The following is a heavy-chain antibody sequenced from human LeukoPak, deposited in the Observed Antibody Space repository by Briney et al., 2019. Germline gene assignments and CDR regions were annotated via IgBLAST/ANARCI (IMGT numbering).Heavy chain of an antibody. Sequence: GGSLRLSCAASGITVSSNYVSWVRQAPGKGLEWVANIKQDGSEKYYVDSVKGRFTISRDNAKNSLYLQMNSLRAEDTAVYYCARDTGWLDYWGQGTLVTVSS. CDR2: IKQDGSEK. CDR3: ARDTGWLDY. D-gene: IGHD4-11*01. J-gene: IGHJ4*02. CDR1: GITVSSNY. V-gene: IGHV3-7*04.